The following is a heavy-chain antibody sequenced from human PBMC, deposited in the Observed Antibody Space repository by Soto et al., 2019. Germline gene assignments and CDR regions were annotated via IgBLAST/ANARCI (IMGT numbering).Heavy chain of an antibody. V-gene: IGHV3-48*01. CDR1: GFTFSSYS. Sequence: GGSLRLSCAASGFTFSSYSMNWVRQTPGKGLEWVSYVSGNSSSISYADSVKGRFTISRDNAKNTLYLQMNSLRAEDTAVYYCAKGKAIAGTDYWGRGTLVTVSS. CDR3: AKGKAIAGTDY. J-gene: IGHJ4*02. CDR2: VSGNSSSI. D-gene: IGHD2-15*01.